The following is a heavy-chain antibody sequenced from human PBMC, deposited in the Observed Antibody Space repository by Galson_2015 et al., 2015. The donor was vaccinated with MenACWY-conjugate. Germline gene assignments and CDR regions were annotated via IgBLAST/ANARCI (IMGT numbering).Heavy chain of an antibody. CDR2: ITNVADIT. J-gene: IGHJ4*02. Sequence: SLRLSCAASGFTFSNYAMSWVRQAPGKGLEWVSAITNVADITYYADSVKGRFTISRDKSKNTLYLQMTSLRVEDTAVYFCAKRLDFSDFTPFDSWGQGTLVTVSS. CDR3: AKRLDFSDFTPFDS. CDR1: GFTFSNYA. V-gene: IGHV3-23*01. D-gene: IGHD3/OR15-3a*01.